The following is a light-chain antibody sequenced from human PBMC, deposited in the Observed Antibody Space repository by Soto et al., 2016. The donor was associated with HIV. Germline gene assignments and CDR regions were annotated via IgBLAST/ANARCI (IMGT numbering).Light chain of an antibody. CDR2: KAS. CDR1: QSIDYW. CDR3: QQYNIYSPWT. V-gene: IGKV1-5*03. Sequence: DIQMTQSPSTLSASVGDRVTITCRASQSIDYWLAWYQQKPGRAPKLLIYKASSLESGVPSRFSGSGSGTEFTLTISSLQPDDFATYYCQQYNIYSPWTFGQGTKVEIK. J-gene: IGKJ1*01.